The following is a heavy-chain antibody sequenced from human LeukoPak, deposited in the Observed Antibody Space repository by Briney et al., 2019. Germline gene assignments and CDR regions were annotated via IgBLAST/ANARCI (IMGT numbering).Heavy chain of an antibody. V-gene: IGHV1-2*02. J-gene: IGHJ4*02. CDR1: GYFLSESS. D-gene: IGHD6-19*01. CDR2: IDPNSGGT. Sequence: ASAKVSCKVSGYFLSESSLHWVRQAPGQGLEWMGWIDPNSGGTNYAQNFQGRVTMTRDTSISTGYMELSRLTSDDSAIYYCTRWRGYSSGWSGPFDDWGQGTLVTVSS. CDR3: TRWRGYSSGWSGPFDD.